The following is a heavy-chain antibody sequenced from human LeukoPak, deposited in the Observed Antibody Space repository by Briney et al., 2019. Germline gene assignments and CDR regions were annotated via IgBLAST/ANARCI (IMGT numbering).Heavy chain of an antibody. CDR2: INPNSGGT. D-gene: IGHD1-26*01. CDR3: ASAVVGATLPHDVFDI. CDR1: GYTFTGYY. Sequence: GASVKVSCKASGYTFTGYYMHWVRQAPGQGLEWMGWINPNSGGTNYAQKFQGRVTMTRDTSISTAYMELSRLRSDDTAVYYCASAVVGATLPHDVFDIWGQGTMVTVSS. J-gene: IGHJ3*02. V-gene: IGHV1-2*02.